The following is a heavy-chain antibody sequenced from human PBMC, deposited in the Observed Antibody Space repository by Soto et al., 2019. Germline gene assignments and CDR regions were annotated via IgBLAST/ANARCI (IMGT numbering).Heavy chain of an antibody. J-gene: IGHJ4*02. CDR2: IYSGGST. CDR3: ARARGYDYGDHRFDY. Sequence: EVQLVEYGGGLVQPGGSLRLSCAASGFTVSSNYMSWVRQAPGKGLEWVSVIYSGGSTYYADSVKGRFTISRDNSKNTLYLQMNRLRAEDTAVYYCARARGYDYGDHRFDYWGQGALVTVSS. CDR1: GFTVSSNY. D-gene: IGHD4-17*01. V-gene: IGHV3-66*01.